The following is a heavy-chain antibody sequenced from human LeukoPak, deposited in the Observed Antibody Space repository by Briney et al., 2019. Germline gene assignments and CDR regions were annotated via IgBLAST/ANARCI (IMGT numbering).Heavy chain of an antibody. CDR2: MSDSGTNT. CDR1: GLIFTDYV. J-gene: IGHJ6*03. Sequence: GGSLRLSCTASGLIFTDYVINWVRQTPGKGLEWVSGMSDSGTNTYYADSVKGRFTISRDNSKNTLYLQMNSLRAEDTAVYYCAKGGAVSSKSITMVRGTRRYYYYMDVWGKGTTVTISS. CDR3: AKGGAVSSKSITMVRGTRRYYYYMDV. V-gene: IGHV3-23*01. D-gene: IGHD3-10*01.